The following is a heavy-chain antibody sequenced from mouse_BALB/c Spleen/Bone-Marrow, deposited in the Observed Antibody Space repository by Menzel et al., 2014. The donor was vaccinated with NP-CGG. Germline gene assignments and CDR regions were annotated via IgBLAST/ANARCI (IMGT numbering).Heavy chain of an antibody. Sequence: VKLVESGPELMKPGASVKISCKATGYTFSSYWIEWVKQRPGHGLEWIGEILPGSGNTQYNEKFKGKATLTVDTSSNTAYMQLSSLSSEDSAVYYCPSHGFACWGQGTLVTVSA. CDR2: ILPGSGNT. V-gene: IGHV1-9*01. CDR1: GYTFSSYW. D-gene: IGHD1-1*02. J-gene: IGHJ3*01. CDR3: PSHGFAC.